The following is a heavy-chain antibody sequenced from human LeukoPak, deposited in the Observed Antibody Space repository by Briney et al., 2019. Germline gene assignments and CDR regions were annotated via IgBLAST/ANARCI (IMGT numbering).Heavy chain of an antibody. D-gene: IGHD3-22*01. CDR1: GFTFSSYW. CDR3: ARLRRNSDKSGFYYYYDY. V-gene: IGHV3-21*06. J-gene: IGHJ4*02. CDR2: INTVASYI. Sequence: GGSLRLSCAASGFTFSSYWMTWVRQTPGKGLEWVSSINTVASYIYYADSVKGRFTISRDNAKNSLYLQMNSLRAEDTGVYYCARLRRNSDKSGFYYYYDYWGQGTLVTVSS.